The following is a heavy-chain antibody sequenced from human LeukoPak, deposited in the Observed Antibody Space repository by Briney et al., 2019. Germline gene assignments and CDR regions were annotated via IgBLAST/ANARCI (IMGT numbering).Heavy chain of an antibody. CDR3: ASAITGPYDAFDI. Sequence: SETLSLTCTVSGGSIISYYWSWIRQPPGKGLEWIGSIYYSGSTYYNPSLKSRVTISVDTSKNQFSLKLSSVTAADTAVYYCASAITGPYDAFDIWGQGTMVTVSS. J-gene: IGHJ3*02. D-gene: IGHD1-20*01. V-gene: IGHV4-39*07. CDR2: IYYSGST. CDR1: GGSIISYY.